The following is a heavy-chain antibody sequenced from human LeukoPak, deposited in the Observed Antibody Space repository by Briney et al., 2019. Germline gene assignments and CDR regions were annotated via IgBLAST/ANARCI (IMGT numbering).Heavy chain of an antibody. CDR2: IRPDGHT. Sequence: SETLSLTFTVSGYFSTAYYWGWIRQPPGKGLEWMASIRPDGHTYTNSSLRHQLTISADMSRNEFSLKLNSLTAADTAVYYCARQVATKGEWAFDVWGQGTVVTVSS. CDR3: ARQVATKGEWAFDV. V-gene: IGHV4-38-2*02. D-gene: IGHD5-12*01. J-gene: IGHJ3*01. CDR1: GYFSTAYY.